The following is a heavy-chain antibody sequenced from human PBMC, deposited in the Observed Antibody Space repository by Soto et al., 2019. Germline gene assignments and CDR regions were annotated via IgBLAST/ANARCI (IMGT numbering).Heavy chain of an antibody. CDR1: GGSIKTGGYY. J-gene: IGHJ5*01. D-gene: IGHD4-17*01. V-gene: IGHV3-72*01. Sequence: VELQESGPGLVKPSQTLSLTCGVSGGSIKTGGYYWTWIRQYPGKGLEWIGRIRNKGNSYTTVYAASVKDRFTISRDDSKNSLYLQMNSLKTEDTAVYYCTRGPNFRYLVTTWDSWGQGTLVTVSS. CDR2: IRNKGNSYTT. CDR3: TRGPNFRYLVTTWDS.